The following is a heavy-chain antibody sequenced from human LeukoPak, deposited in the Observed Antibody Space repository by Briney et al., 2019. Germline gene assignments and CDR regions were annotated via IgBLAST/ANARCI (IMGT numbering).Heavy chain of an antibody. V-gene: IGHV1-2*06. D-gene: IGHD6-19*01. J-gene: IGHJ4*02. CDR1: GYTFTGYY. CDR3: ARLAVAADFDY. CDR2: INPNSGGT. Sequence: ASVKVSCKASGYTFTGYYMHWVRQAPGQGLEWMGRINPNSGGTNYAQKFQGRVTMIRDTSISTAYMELSRLGSDDTAVYYCARLAVAADFDYWGQGTLVTVSS.